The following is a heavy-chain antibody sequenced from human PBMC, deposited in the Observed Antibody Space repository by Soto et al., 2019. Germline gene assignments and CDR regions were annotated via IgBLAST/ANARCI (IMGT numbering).Heavy chain of an antibody. CDR1: GFTFSSHA. D-gene: IGHD3-9*01. J-gene: IGHJ4*02. V-gene: IGHV3-30-3*01. CDR3: AREVRYFD. Sequence: PGGSLRLSCAASGFTFSSHAMHWVRQAPGKGLEWVAAVSYDGNTKYYADSVQGRFTIFRDNSKNTLFLQMNSLRAEDTALYYCAREVRYFDWGQGTLVTVSS. CDR2: VSYDGNTK.